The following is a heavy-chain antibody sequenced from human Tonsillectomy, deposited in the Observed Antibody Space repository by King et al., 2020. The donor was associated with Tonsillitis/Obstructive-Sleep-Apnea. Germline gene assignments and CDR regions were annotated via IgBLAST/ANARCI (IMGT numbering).Heavy chain of an antibody. V-gene: IGHV4-31*03. CDR1: GGSISSANHY. CDR2: IYYRGST. J-gene: IGHJ3*02. Sequence: QLQESGPGLVRPSQTLSLTCTVSGGSISSANHYWSWIRQHPGKGLEWIGYIYYRGSTYYNPSLKSRVTISVDTSQNQFSLKLTSVTAADTAVYYCARVRFYYDTSGYDAFDIWGPGTIVTVSS. CDR3: ARVRFYYDTSGYDAFDI. D-gene: IGHD3-22*01.